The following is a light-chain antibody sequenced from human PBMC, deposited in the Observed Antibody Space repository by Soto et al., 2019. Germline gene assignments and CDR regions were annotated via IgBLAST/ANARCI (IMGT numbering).Light chain of an antibody. CDR2: RAS. J-gene: IGKJ1*01. CDR3: QHYNNWPTWT. CDR1: QSISSN. Sequence: DIVMTQSPATLSVSPGERATLSCRASQSISSNLAWYQQKPGQAPRLLIYRASTRATGIPARFSGSGSGTDFTLTISSLQSEDFAIYYCQHYNNWPTWTFGQGTKVEIK. V-gene: IGKV3-15*01.